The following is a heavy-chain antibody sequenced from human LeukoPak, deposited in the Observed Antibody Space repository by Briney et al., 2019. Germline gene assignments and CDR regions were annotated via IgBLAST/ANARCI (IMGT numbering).Heavy chain of an antibody. V-gene: IGHV3-30-3*01. D-gene: IGHD3-22*01. Sequence: GRSLRLSCAASGFTFSGYAMHWVRQAPGKGLEWVAVISYDGSNKYYADSVKGRFTISRDNSKNTLYLQMNSLRAEDTAVYYCARGGYYYDSSGYPDYWGQGTLVTVSS. CDR1: GFTFSGYA. CDR3: ARGGYYYDSSGYPDY. J-gene: IGHJ4*02. CDR2: ISYDGSNK.